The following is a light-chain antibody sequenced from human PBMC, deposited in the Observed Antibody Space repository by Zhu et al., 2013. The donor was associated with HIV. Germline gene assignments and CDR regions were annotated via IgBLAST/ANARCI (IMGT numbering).Light chain of an antibody. CDR2: EVT. Sequence: QSALTQPASVSGSPGQSITISCTGTSSDVGAYKFVSWYQQHPGKAPKVMIYEVTKRPSGVPDRFSGSKSGNTASLTVSGLQAEDEADYYCSSYAGSNNLLFGGGTKLTVL. J-gene: IGLJ3*02. V-gene: IGLV2-8*01. CDR3: SSYAGSNNLL. CDR1: SSDVGAYKF.